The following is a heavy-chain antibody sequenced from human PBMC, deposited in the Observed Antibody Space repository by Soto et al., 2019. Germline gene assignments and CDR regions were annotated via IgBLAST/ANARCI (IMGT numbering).Heavy chain of an antibody. J-gene: IGHJ4*02. D-gene: IGHD6-13*01. CDR1: GGTFSSYT. CDR2: IIPILGIA. Sequence: QVQLVQSGAAVKKPGSSVKVSCKASGGTFSSYTISWVRQAPGQGLEWMGRIIPILGIANYAQKFQGRVTITADKSTSTAYMELSSLRSEDAAVYYCASGYSSSWYDAYWGQGTLVTVSS. V-gene: IGHV1-69*02. CDR3: ASGYSSSWYDAY.